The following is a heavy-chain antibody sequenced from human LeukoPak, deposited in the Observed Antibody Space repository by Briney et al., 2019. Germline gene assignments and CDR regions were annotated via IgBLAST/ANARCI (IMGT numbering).Heavy chain of an antibody. Sequence: GGSLRLSCAASGFTFSSYSMNWFRQAPGKGLEWVSYISSSSSTIYYADSVKGRFTISRDNAKNSLYLQMNSLRAEDTAVYYCARAAGIPRGATDYWGQGALVTVSS. J-gene: IGHJ4*02. V-gene: IGHV3-48*04. D-gene: IGHD1-26*01. CDR2: ISSSSSTI. CDR3: ARAAGIPRGATDY. CDR1: GFTFSSYS.